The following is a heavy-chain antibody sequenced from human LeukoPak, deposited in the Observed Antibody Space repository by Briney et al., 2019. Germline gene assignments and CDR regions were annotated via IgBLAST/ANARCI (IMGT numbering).Heavy chain of an antibody. J-gene: IGHJ5*02. CDR1: GFPVSSNY. CDR2: IYSGGST. V-gene: IGHV3-53*01. D-gene: IGHD3-22*01. CDR3: ARDLGQYYDTSDNWFDP. Sequence: PGGSLRLSCAASGFPVSSNYMSWVRQAPGKGLEWVSVIYSGGSTYYADSVKGRFTISRDNAKNTLNLQMNSLRAEDTAVYYCARDLGQYYDTSDNWFDPWGQGTLVTVSS.